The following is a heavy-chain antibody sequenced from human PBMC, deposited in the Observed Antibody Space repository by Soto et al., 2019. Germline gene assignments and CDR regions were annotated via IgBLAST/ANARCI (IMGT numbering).Heavy chain of an antibody. CDR3: AHKDGSDYASALDV. J-gene: IGHJ6*02. Sequence: TLSLTCTVSGGSISSYYWSWIRQPPGKALEWLALIYFNDDKRYNPSLKTRLTITKGTSKNQVVLTMTNMDPVDTATYFCAHKDGSDYASALDVWGQGTTVTVSS. CDR2: IYFNDDK. CDR1: GGSISSYYW. D-gene: IGHD4-17*01. V-gene: IGHV2-5*01.